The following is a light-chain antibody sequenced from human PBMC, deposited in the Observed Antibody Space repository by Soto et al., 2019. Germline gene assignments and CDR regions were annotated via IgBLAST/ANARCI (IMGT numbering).Light chain of an antibody. CDR1: QSVRTK. Sequence: EIVMTQSPDTLYVSPGEGATLSCRASQSVRTKLAWYQQKAGQAPRLLIYGASTRATGIPDRFSGSGSGTEFTLTISSLQSEDFALYYCQQRSTWPTFGQGTRLEIK. V-gene: IGKV3-15*01. CDR2: GAS. CDR3: QQRSTWPT. J-gene: IGKJ5*01.